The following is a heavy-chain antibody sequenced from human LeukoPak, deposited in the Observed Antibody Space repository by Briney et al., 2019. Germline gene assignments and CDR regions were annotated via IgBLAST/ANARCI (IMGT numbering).Heavy chain of an antibody. Sequence: GGSLSLSCAISGFTFSRHWMSWVRQAPRKGAEWVANINQVGGERYYMHSVKGRFTISRENAKNSLYRKLDRLRAEDTAVYYCARDGGHSTDLDYWGQGIPVTVSS. CDR1: GFTFSRHW. J-gene: IGHJ4*02. D-gene: IGHD2-8*02. V-gene: IGHV3-7*01. CDR3: ARDGGHSTDLDY. CDR2: INQVGGER.